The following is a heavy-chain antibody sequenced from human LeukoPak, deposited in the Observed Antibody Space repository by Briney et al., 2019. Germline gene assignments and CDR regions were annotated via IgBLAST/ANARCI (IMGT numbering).Heavy chain of an antibody. J-gene: IGHJ5*02. D-gene: IGHD6-19*01. CDR1: GFTFSSYD. V-gene: IGHV3-23*01. Sequence: GGSLRLSCEASGFTFSSYDMTWVRQAPGRGLEWVSSIRPSGDNTYYGGSVKGRFTISRDNSKNMVYLQMNNMRVDDTAVYYCARVAGWHWFDPWGQGTLGTVSS. CDR3: ARVAGWHWFDP. CDR2: IRPSGDNT.